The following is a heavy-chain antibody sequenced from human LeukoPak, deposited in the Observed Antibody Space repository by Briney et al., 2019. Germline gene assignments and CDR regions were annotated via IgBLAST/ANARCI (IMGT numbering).Heavy chain of an antibody. Sequence: PGGSLRLSCAASGFTVSSNYMSWVRQAPGKGLEWVSVIYSGGSTYYADSVKGRFTISRDNSKNTLYLQMNSLRAEDTAVYYCATLGGSYYYDSSGYYHCWGQGTLVTVSS. CDR2: IYSGGST. J-gene: IGHJ4*02. CDR1: GFTVSSNY. V-gene: IGHV3-53*01. D-gene: IGHD3-22*01. CDR3: ATLGGSYYYDSSGYYHC.